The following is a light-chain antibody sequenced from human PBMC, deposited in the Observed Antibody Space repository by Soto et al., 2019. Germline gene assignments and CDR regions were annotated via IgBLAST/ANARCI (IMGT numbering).Light chain of an antibody. CDR2: GAA. V-gene: IGKV3-20*01. CDR1: ENVYINS. Sequence: EIVLTKSPGTLSLSPGEGATLSCRASENVYINSLAWYQQKPGQPPRLLIYGAATRASAVPDRFSGSGSGADFTLTITGLEPEDFAVYYCQQYGTSPLTFGPGTRVD. CDR3: QQYGTSPLT. J-gene: IGKJ3*01.